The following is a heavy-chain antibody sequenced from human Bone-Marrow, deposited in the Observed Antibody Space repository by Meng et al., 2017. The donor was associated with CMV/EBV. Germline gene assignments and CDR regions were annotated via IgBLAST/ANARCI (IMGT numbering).Heavy chain of an antibody. CDR3: ASTPRTDDFWSGSYAFDI. Sequence: SETLSLTCTVSGGSVSSGSYYWSWIRQPPGKGLEWIGYIYYSGSTNYNPSLKSRVTISVDTSKNQFSLKLSSVTAADTAVYYCASTPRTDDFWSGSYAFDIWGQGTMVTVSS. V-gene: IGHV4-61*01. CDR2: IYYSGST. CDR1: GGSVSSGSYY. J-gene: IGHJ3*02. D-gene: IGHD3-3*01.